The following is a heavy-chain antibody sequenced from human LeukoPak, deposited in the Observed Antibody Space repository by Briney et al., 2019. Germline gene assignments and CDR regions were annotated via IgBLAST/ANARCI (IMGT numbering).Heavy chain of an antibody. CDR2: IYSGGST. CDR1: GFTLSSNY. J-gene: IGHJ4*02. Sequence: PGGALRLSCAASGFTLSSNYMSWVRQGPGKGVEWVSLIYSGGSTYYAASVKGRFTISRHNSKTTLYLQMNSLRAEDTAVYYCARGDGSGSYYNGNDYWGQGTLVTVSS. V-gene: IGHV3-53*01. D-gene: IGHD3-10*01. CDR3: ARGDGSGSYYNGNDY.